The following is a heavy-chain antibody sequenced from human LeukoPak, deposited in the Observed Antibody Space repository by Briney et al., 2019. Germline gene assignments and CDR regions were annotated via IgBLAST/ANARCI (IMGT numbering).Heavy chain of an antibody. CDR1: GGSISSSSYY. V-gene: IGHV4-39*01. J-gene: IGHJ4*02. D-gene: IGHD5-18*01. Sequence: SQTLSLTCTVSGGSISSSSYYWGWIRQPPGKGLEWIGSIYYSGSTYYNPSLKSRVTISVDTSKNQFSLKLSSVTAADTAVYYCARLAPTYSSLWGQGTLVTVSS. CDR3: ARLAPTYSSL. CDR2: IYYSGST.